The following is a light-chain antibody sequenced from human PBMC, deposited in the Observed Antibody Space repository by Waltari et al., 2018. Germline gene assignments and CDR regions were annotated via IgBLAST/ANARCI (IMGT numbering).Light chain of an antibody. CDR3: SSYTTSTSYVV. Sequence: QSALTQPASVSGSPGQSITISCPGTSSDVGIYRFVSWYQQHPGKAPKLMLYEVSNRPSGVSTRFSGSKSGNTASLTISGLQAEDEADYYCSSYTTSTSYVVFGGGTKLTVL. J-gene: IGLJ2*01. CDR2: EVS. CDR1: SSDVGIYRF. V-gene: IGLV2-14*01.